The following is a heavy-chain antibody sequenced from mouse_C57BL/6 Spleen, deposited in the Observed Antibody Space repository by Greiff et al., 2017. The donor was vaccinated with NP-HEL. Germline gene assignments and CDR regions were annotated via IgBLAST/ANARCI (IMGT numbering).Heavy chain of an antibody. CDR1: GYTFTDYY. CDR2: INPYNGGT. V-gene: IGHV1-19*01. D-gene: IGHD2-4*01. CDR3: ASGDYVPDY. J-gene: IGHJ2*01. Sequence: EVQLQQSGPVLVKPGASVKMSCKASGYTFTDYYMNWVKQSHGKSLEWIGVINPYNGGTSYNQKFKGKATLTVDKSSSTAYMELNSLTSEDSAVYYCASGDYVPDYWGQGTTLTVSS.